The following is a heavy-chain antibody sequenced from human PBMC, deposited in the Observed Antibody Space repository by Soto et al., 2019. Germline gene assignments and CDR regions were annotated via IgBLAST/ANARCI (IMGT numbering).Heavy chain of an antibody. CDR1: GGSFSGYY. V-gene: IGHV4-34*01. Sequence: QVQLQQWGAGRLKPAETLSLTCAVYGGSFSGYYWSWIRQPPGKGRGGIGEINPSGSTNYNPSLKSSVTLSVDTSKSQCSLQLGSVTVADTAGYYCARDHTTVNAFMYSYHGMDVWGQGTTVTVSS. D-gene: IGHD4-4*01. J-gene: IGHJ6*02. CDR2: INPSGST. CDR3: ARDHTTVNAFMYSYHGMDV.